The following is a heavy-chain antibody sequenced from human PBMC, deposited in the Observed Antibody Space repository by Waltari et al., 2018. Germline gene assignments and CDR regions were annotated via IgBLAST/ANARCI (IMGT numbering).Heavy chain of an antibody. CDR2: IYYSGST. Sequence: QLQLQESGPGLVKPSETLSLPCIAAGGPISISSYYRGRARQPTGKGLGWIGSIYYSGSTYYNPSLKSRVTISVDTSKNQFSLKLSSVTAADTAVYYCARLLWFGELSQFDYWGQGTLVTVSS. CDR1: GGPISISSYY. J-gene: IGHJ4*02. CDR3: ARLLWFGELSQFDY. V-gene: IGHV4-39*01. D-gene: IGHD3-10*01.